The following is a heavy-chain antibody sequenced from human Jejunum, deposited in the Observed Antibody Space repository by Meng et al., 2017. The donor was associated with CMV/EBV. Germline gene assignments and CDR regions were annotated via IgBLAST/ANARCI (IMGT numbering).Heavy chain of an antibody. J-gene: IGHJ1*01. CDR3: ARDQFCSTTNCAHKT. CDR2: ISSSSSYI. D-gene: IGHD2-2*01. CDR1: FTFSTYT. V-gene: IGHV3-21*01. Sequence: FTFSTYTMNWVRQAPGKGLEWVSAISSSSSYIQYADAVKGRFTISRDNAKKSLYLQMNSLRVEDTAVYYCARDQFCSTTNCAHKTWGQGTLVTVSS.